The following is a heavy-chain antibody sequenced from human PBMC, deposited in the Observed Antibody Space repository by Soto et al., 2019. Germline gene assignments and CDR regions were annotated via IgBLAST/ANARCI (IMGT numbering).Heavy chain of an antibody. Sequence: GGSLRLSCKGSGYSFTSYWIGWVRQMPGKGLEWMGIIYPGDSDTRYSPSFQGQVTISADKSISTAYLQWSSLKASDTAMYYCARLTEISTREGYCTNGVCYNPGGWFDPWGQGTLVTVSS. V-gene: IGHV5-51*01. CDR3: ARLTEISTREGYCTNGVCYNPGGWFDP. J-gene: IGHJ5*02. CDR2: IYPGDSDT. D-gene: IGHD2-8*01. CDR1: GYSFTSYW.